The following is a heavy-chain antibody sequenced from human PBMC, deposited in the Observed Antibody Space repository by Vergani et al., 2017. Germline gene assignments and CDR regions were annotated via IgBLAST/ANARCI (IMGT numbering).Heavy chain of an antibody. D-gene: IGHD2-2*01. V-gene: IGHV1-46*01. CDR1: GYTFTSYY. CDR2: INPSGGST. CDR3: ARGPSVVVPAAINNWFDP. J-gene: IGHJ5*02. Sequence: QVQLVQSGAEVKKPGASVKVSCKASGYTFTSYYMHWVRQAPGQGLEWMGIINPSGGSTSYAQKFQGRVTMTRDTSTRTVYMELSSLRSEDTAVYYCARGPSVVVPAAINNWFDPWGQGTLVTVSS.